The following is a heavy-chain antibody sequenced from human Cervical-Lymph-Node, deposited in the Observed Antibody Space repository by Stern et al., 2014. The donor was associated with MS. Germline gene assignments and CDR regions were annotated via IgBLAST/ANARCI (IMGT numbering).Heavy chain of an antibody. V-gene: IGHV3-11*01. CDR2: ISSSGYTI. CDR1: GFTLSDHY. D-gene: IGHD2-2*03. J-gene: IGHJ4*02. Sequence: VHLEESGGDLAKPGGSLRLSCEASGFTLSDHYMTWIRPAPGKGLEWLSYISSSGYTIYCADSVKGRFTISRDSAKNLLYLQLNSLRAEDTSVYYCARGDNVGYGYGLDYWGQGTLVTVSS. CDR3: ARGDNVGYGYGLDY.